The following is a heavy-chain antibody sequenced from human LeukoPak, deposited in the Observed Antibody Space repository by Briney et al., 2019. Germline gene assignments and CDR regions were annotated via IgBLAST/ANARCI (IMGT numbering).Heavy chain of an antibody. Sequence: KTSETLSLTCTVSGGSISSYYWSWIRQPPGKGLEWIGYIYYSGSTNYNPSLKSRVTISVDTSKNQFSLKLSSVTAADTAVYYCARGTGFSSSWYYPEDWFDPWGQGTLVTVSS. V-gene: IGHV4-59*01. CDR2: IYYSGST. CDR1: GGSISSYY. D-gene: IGHD6-13*01. CDR3: ARGTGFSSSWYYPEDWFDP. J-gene: IGHJ5*02.